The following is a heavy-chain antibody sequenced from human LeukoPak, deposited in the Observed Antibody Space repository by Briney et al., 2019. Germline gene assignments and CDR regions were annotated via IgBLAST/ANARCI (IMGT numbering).Heavy chain of an antibody. Sequence: ASVEVSCKASGYTFTSYYMHWVRQAPGQGLEWMGIINPSGGSTSYAQKFQGRVTMTRDMSTSTVYMELSSLRSEDTAVYYCAYDSSGYYYFDYWGQGTLVTVSS. D-gene: IGHD3-22*01. CDR3: AYDSSGYYYFDY. CDR2: INPSGGST. J-gene: IGHJ4*02. V-gene: IGHV1-46*01. CDR1: GYTFTSYY.